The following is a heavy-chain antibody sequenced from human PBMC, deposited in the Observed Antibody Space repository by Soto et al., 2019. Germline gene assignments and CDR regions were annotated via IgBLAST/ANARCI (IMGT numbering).Heavy chain of an antibody. D-gene: IGHD4-17*01. V-gene: IGHV4-31*03. Sequence: QVQLQESGPGLVKPSQTLSLTCTVSGGSISSGGYYWSWIRQHPGKGLEWIGYIYYSGSTYYNPSLKSGVTISVDTSKNLCSRKLSSVTAADTAVYYCARIPEATVTAFDYWGQGTLVTVSS. J-gene: IGHJ4*02. CDR2: IYYSGST. CDR3: ARIPEATVTAFDY. CDR1: GGSISSGGYY.